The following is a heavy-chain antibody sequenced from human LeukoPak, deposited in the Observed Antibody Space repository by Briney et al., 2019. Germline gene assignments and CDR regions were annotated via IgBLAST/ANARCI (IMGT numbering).Heavy chain of an antibody. D-gene: IGHD3-10*01. Sequence: ASVKVSCKASGYTFTSYGISWVRQAPGQGLEWMGWINPNSGGTNYAQKFQGRVTMTRDTSISTAYMELSRLRSDGTAVYYCASLLWFGDLSLPWGQGTLVTVSS. CDR3: ASLLWFGDLSLP. V-gene: IGHV1-2*02. CDR1: GYTFTSYG. CDR2: INPNSGGT. J-gene: IGHJ4*02.